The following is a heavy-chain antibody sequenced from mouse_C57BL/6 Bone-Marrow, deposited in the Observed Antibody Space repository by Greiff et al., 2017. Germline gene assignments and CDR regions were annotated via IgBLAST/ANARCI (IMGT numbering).Heavy chain of an antibody. J-gene: IGHJ3*01. Sequence: EVNVVESGGGLVQPGGSLKLSCAASGFTFSDYYMYWVRQTPEKRLEWVAYISNGGGSTYYPDTVKGRFTISRDNAKNTLYLQMSRLKSEDTAMYYCASPYGDAWFAYWGQGTLVTVSA. CDR1: GFTFSDYY. CDR2: ISNGGGST. V-gene: IGHV5-12*01. CDR3: ASPYGDAWFAY. D-gene: IGHD2-13*01.